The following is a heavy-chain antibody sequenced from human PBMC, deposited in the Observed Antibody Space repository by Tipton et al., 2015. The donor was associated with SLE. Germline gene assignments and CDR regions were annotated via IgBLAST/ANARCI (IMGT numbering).Heavy chain of an antibody. D-gene: IGHD1-26*01. CDR3: AKVSGSYFMDGRDAFDI. J-gene: IGHJ3*02. CDR2: VYSSGST. Sequence: GLVKPSETLSLTCTVSGGSISGYYWSWFRQPAGKGLEWIGRVYSSGSTIYNPSIKSRITLSLDTSKNQFSLRVNSVTAADTAVYYCAKVSGSYFMDGRDAFDIWGQGTMVTVSS. V-gene: IGHV4-4*07. CDR1: GGSISGYY.